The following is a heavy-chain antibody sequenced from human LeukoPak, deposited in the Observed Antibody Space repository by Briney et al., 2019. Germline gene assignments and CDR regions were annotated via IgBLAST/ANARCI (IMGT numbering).Heavy chain of an antibody. CDR2: INAGNGNT. CDR3: ARDVSGSYWYYYYGMDV. J-gene: IGHJ6*02. Sequence: ASVKVSCKASGYTFTDYFMNWMRQAPGQRLEWMGWINAGNGNTKYSQKLQGRVTITRDTSSSTAYMQLSSLRSEDTAVYYCARDVSGSYWYYYYGMDVWGQGTTVTVSS. D-gene: IGHD1-26*01. CDR1: GYTFTDYF. V-gene: IGHV1/OR15-3*02.